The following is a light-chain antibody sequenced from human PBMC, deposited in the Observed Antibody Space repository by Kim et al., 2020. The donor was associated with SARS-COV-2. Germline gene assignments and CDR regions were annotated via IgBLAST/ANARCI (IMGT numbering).Light chain of an antibody. Sequence: VMTQSPATLSVSPGERVTLFCRASQSISSQLAWYQQRPGQPPRLLIYAASTRATGIPARFSGSGSGTEFTLTISSLQPEGFAVYYCQQYNTWSRTFGQGTKVDIK. J-gene: IGKJ1*01. CDR3: QQYNTWSRT. V-gene: IGKV3-15*01. CDR1: QSISSQ. CDR2: AAS.